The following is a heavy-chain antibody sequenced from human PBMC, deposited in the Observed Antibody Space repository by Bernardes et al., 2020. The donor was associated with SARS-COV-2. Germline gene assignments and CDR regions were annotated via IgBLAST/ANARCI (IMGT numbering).Heavy chain of an antibody. CDR1: GFTLSSYA. J-gene: IGHJ4*02. D-gene: IGHD3-10*01. V-gene: IGHV3-23*01. CDR3: AKGPLGNYFDY. Sequence: GSLSLSRTSSGFTLSSYAMSWVRTAPGKGLDWVSDITDSGGNTYYADSVRGRFTISRDNSKNTLYLQMNSLRAEDTAVYYCAKGPLGNYFDYWGQGTLVTVSS. CDR2: ITDSGGNT.